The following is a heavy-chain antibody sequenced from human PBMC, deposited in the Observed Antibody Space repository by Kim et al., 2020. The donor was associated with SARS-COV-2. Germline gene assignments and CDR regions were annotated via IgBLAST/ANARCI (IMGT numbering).Heavy chain of an antibody. Sequence: SVKVSCKASGGTFSSYAISWVRQAPGQGLEWMGGIIPIFGTANYAQKFQGRVTITADESTSTAYMELSSLRSEDTAVYYCARSLKDYGDQSNWFDPWGQGTLVTVSS. V-gene: IGHV1-69*13. CDR3: ARSLKDYGDQSNWFDP. CDR1: GGTFSSYA. CDR2: IIPIFGTA. J-gene: IGHJ5*02. D-gene: IGHD4-17*01.